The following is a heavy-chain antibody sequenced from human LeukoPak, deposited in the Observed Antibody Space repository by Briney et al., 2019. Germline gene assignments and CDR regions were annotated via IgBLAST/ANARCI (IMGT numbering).Heavy chain of an antibody. CDR3: ARDYYYGSGSYSAYYYMDV. CDR1: GYTFTSYY. D-gene: IGHD3-10*01. J-gene: IGHJ6*03. CDR2: INPSGGST. V-gene: IGHV1-46*01. Sequence: GAPVKVSCKASGYTFTSYYMHWVRQAPGQGLEWMGIINPSGGSTSYAQKFQGRVTMTRDMSTSTVYMELSSLRSEDTAVYYCARDYYYGSGSYSAYYYMDVWGKGTTVTVSS.